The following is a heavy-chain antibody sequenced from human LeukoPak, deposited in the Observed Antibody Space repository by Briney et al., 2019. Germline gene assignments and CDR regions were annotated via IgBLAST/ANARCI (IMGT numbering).Heavy chain of an antibody. J-gene: IGHJ4*02. Sequence: GRSLRLSCAASGFTFSSYDMHWVRQAPGKGLEWVAVISYDGSNKYYADSVKGRFTISRDNSKNTLYLQMNSLRAEDTAVYYCAKGFLAAAGTFDYWGQGTLVTVSS. CDR1: GFTFSSYD. CDR2: ISYDGSNK. D-gene: IGHD6-13*01. V-gene: IGHV3-30*18. CDR3: AKGFLAAAGTFDY.